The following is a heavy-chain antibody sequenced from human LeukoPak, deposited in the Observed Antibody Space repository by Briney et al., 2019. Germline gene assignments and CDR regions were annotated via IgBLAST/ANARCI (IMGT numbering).Heavy chain of an antibody. Sequence: GGSLRLSCAASGFTFSSYAMHWVRQAPGKGLGWVAVISYDGSNKYYADSVKGRFTISRDNSKNTLYLQMNSLRAEDTAVYYCARDRDIVVVVATYHAFDIWGQGTMVTVSS. CDR2: ISYDGSNK. V-gene: IGHV3-30*04. CDR1: GFTFSSYA. D-gene: IGHD2-15*01. J-gene: IGHJ3*02. CDR3: ARDRDIVVVVATYHAFDI.